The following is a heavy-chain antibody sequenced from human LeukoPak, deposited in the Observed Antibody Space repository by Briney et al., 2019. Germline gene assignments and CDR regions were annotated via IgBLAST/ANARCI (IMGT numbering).Heavy chain of an antibody. V-gene: IGHV4-34*01. Sequence: SETLSLTCAVYGGSFSGYYWSWLRQPPGKGLEWIGEINHSGSTNYNPSLKSRVTISVDTSKNQFSLKLSSVTAADTAVYYCARGAVDTAMVSGGLTYWGQGTLVTVSS. J-gene: IGHJ4*02. CDR2: INHSGST. D-gene: IGHD5-18*01. CDR3: ARGAVDTAMVSGGLTY. CDR1: GGSFSGYY.